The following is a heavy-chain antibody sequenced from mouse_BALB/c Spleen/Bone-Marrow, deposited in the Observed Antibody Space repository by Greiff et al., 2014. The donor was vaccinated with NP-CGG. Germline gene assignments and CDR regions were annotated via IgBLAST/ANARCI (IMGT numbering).Heavy chain of an antibody. Sequence: VQLQQPGPELVKPGASLKVSCKASGYVFTSYNMFRVKQSHGKSLEWIGYIDPYSGGTNYNQKFKGKATLTVDKSSNTAYMHLNSLTSEDSAVYYCARELSRAMDYWGQGTSVTVSS. CDR2: IDPYSGGT. CDR1: GYVFTSYN. V-gene: IGHV1S135*01. CDR3: ARELSRAMDY. D-gene: IGHD1-1*01. J-gene: IGHJ4*01.